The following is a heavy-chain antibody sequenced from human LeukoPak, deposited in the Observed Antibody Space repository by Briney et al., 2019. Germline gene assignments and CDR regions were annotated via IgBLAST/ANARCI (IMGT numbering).Heavy chain of an antibody. V-gene: IGHV3-23*01. CDR3: AKEKGYCGGGTCYSESDY. Sequence: GGSLRLSCAASGFTFSSYAMGWVRQAPGKGLEWVSAISGSGGSTYYTDSVKGRFTISRDNSKNTLYLQMNSLRAEDTAVYYCAKEKGYCGGGTCYSESDYWGQGTLVTVSS. D-gene: IGHD2-15*01. CDR2: ISGSGGST. J-gene: IGHJ4*02. CDR1: GFTFSSYA.